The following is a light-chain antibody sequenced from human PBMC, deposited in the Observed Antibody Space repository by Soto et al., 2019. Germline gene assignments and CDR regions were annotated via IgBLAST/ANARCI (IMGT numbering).Light chain of an antibody. CDR3: QLWDNTGDRVL. Sequence: SYELTQSPSVSVARGKTARITCGGNNIGTKSVHWYQQKPGQAPVLVIYSDNDRPSGIPARFSGSNSGHTATLTISRVEAGDEADYYCQLWDNTGDRVLFGGGTKLTVL. J-gene: IGLJ2*01. CDR2: SDN. V-gene: IGLV3-21*04. CDR1: NIGTKS.